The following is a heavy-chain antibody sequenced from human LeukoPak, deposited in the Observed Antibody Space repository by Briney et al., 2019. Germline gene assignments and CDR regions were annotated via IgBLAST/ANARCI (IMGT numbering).Heavy chain of an antibody. CDR3: ARSSEQYYYDSSGYYGDDY. V-gene: IGHV1-8*01. D-gene: IGHD3-22*01. Sequence: GSVKVSCTASGYTFTSYDINWVRQATGQGLEWMGWMNPNSGNKGYAQKFRGRVTMTRNTSISTAYMELCSLRSEDPAVYYCARSSEQYYYDSSGYYGDDYWGQGTLVTVSS. CDR1: GYTFTSYD. J-gene: IGHJ4*02. CDR2: MNPNSGNK.